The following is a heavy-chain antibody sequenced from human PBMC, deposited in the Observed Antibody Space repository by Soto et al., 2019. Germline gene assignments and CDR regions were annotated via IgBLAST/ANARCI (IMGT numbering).Heavy chain of an antibody. J-gene: IGHJ6*03. CDR2: ISAYNGNT. V-gene: IGHV1-18*01. CDR1: GYTFTSYG. D-gene: IGHD2-2*01. CDR3: ARVEYPGVPAAISAKYYYYYMDV. Sequence: QVQLVQSGAEVKKPGASVKVSCQASGYTFTSYGISWVRQAPGQGLEGMGWISAYNGNTNYAQKLKGRVTMTTDTSTSTADKELRSLRSDDTAVYYCARVEYPGVPAAISAKYYYYYMDVWGKGTTVTVSS.